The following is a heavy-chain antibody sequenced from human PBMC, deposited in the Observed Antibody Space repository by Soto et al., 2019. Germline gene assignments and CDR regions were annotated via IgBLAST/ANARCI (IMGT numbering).Heavy chain of an antibody. Sequence: SETLSLTCTVSGGSISSGGYNWSWIRQHPGKGLEWIGYIYYSGRTYYNPSLKSRVTISVDTSKNQFSLKLSSVTAADTAVYYCARVPVYDILTGYPAGGSDYWGQGTLVTVSS. D-gene: IGHD3-9*01. CDR2: IYYSGRT. CDR3: ARVPVYDILTGYPAGGSDY. J-gene: IGHJ4*02. CDR1: GGSISSGGYN. V-gene: IGHV4-31*03.